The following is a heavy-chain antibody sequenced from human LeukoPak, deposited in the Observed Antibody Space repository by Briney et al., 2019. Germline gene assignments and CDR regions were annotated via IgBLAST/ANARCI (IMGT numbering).Heavy chain of an antibody. J-gene: IGHJ4*02. Sequence: SQTLSLTCTVSGGSISSYYWSWIRQPPGKGLEWIGYIYYSGSTNYNPSLKSRVTISVDTSKNQFSLQLSSVTPEDTAVYYCARERKQWLVPAQKNYYFDYWGQGTLVTVSS. D-gene: IGHD6-19*01. V-gene: IGHV4-59*12. CDR3: ARERKQWLVPAQKNYYFDY. CDR2: IYYSGST. CDR1: GGSISSYY.